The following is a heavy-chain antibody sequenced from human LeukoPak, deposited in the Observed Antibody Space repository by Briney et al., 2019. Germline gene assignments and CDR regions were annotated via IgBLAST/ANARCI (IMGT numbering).Heavy chain of an antibody. J-gene: IGHJ4*02. V-gene: IGHV4-34*01. CDR2: IYHSGST. CDR3: ARSTMSVAGTIDY. CDR1: GGSFSGYY. Sequence: SETLSLTCAVYGGSFSGYYWSWIRQPPGKGLEWIGEIYHSGSTNYNPSLKSRVTISVDKSKNQFSLKLSSVTAADTAVYYCARSTMSVAGTIDYWGQGTLVTVSS. D-gene: IGHD1-14*01.